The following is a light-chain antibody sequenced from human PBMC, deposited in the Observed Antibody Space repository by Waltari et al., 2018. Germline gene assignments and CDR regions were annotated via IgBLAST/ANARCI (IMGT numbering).Light chain of an antibody. J-gene: IGKJ5*01. Sequence: DFQLTQSPSFLSASVGDRVTITCRASQGISRHLAWYQQKPGEAPKLLIYDVSTLQSGVPSRFSGSGFGTEFTLTISSLQPEDSATYYCQKLDNYTPPTFGQGTRLEI. CDR1: QGISRH. V-gene: IGKV1-9*01. CDR3: QKLDNYTPPT. CDR2: DVS.